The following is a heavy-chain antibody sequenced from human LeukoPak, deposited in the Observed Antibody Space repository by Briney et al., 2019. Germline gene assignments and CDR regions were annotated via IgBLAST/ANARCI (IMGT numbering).Heavy chain of an antibody. CDR2: VFYPGST. Sequence: SETLSLTCTVSGGPIDRHYWSWIRQPPGKGLEWIGYVFYPGSTNYNPSLKSRVTMSLDTSRDQFSLRLTSVTAADTAIYYCASRPAGSTWYGVFDYWSQGTLVTVSS. CDR1: GGPIDRHY. V-gene: IGHV4-59*11. D-gene: IGHD6-13*01. CDR3: ASRPAGSTWYGVFDY. J-gene: IGHJ4*02.